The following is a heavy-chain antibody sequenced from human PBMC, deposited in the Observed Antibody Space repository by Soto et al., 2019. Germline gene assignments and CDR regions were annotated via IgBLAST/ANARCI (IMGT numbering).Heavy chain of an antibody. CDR3: VDVFTGSTFGY. J-gene: IGHJ4*02. V-gene: IGHV4-39*01. Sequence: PSENLSLTCTVTGVSIGTSGDYWGWVRQPPGKGLEWIGSVYRTGSVYYNPSLYNPSLESRLSITVDTSKNQFSLKLRSVTAADTAVYYCVDVFTGSTFGYWGQGTLVTVSS. D-gene: IGHD3-9*01. CDR2: VYRTGSV. CDR1: GVSIGTSGDY.